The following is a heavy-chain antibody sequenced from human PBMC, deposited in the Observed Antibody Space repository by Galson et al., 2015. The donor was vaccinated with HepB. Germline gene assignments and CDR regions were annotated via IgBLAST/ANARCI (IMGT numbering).Heavy chain of an antibody. CDR2: ISGDGSTT. Sequence: SLRLPCAASGFTFSSYWMHWVRQVPGKGLEWVSRISGDGSTTNYAGSVKGRFTISRDNAKNTLYLQMNSLRAEDTAVYYCARDEGSYFDYWGQGTLVTVSS. CDR3: ARDEGSYFDY. CDR1: GFTFSSYW. J-gene: IGHJ4*02. V-gene: IGHV3-74*01.